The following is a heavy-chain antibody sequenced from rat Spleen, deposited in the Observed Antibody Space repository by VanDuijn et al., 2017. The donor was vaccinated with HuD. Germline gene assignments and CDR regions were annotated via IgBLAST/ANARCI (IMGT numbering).Heavy chain of an antibody. V-gene: IGHV5-29*01. CDR1: GFTFSDYY. Sequence: EVQLVESDGGLVQPGRSLKLSCAASGFTFSDYYMAWVRQAPTKGLEWVATISYDGSSTYYRDSVKGRFTISRDNAKSTLYLQMDSLRSEDTATYYCARGLGPRYYWFAFWGQGTLVTVSS. D-gene: IGHD1-1*01. J-gene: IGHJ3*01. CDR3: ARGLGPRYYWFAF. CDR2: ISYDGSST.